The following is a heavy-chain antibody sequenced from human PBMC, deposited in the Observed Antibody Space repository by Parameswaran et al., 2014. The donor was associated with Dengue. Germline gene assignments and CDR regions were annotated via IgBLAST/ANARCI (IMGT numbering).Heavy chain of an antibody. CDR2: INQEGSEK. V-gene: IGHV3-7*01. CDR1: GFTFSTYW. D-gene: IGHD2-21*02. CDR3: ARDRGDYDY. Sequence: QAGGSLRLSCAASGFTFSTYWMSWVRQAPGKGLEWVANINQEGSEKHYVDSVKGRFTISRDNAKNSLYLQMNSLRAEDMAVYYCARDRGDYDYWGQGALVTVSS. J-gene: IGHJ4*02.